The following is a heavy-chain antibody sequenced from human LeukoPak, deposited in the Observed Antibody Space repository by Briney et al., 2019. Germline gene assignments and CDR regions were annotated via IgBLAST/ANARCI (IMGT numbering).Heavy chain of an antibody. D-gene: IGHD3-22*01. CDR3: TRVVEYYYDSSGYFHDPDAFDI. Sequence: PGGSLRLSCTASGFTFGDYAMSWVRQAPGKGLEWVGFIRSEAYGGTTEYAASVKGRFTISRDDSKSIAYLQMNSLKTEDTAVYYCTRVVEYYYDSSGYFHDPDAFDIWGQGTMVTVSS. V-gene: IGHV3-49*04. CDR2: IRSEAYGGTT. J-gene: IGHJ3*02. CDR1: GFTFGDYA.